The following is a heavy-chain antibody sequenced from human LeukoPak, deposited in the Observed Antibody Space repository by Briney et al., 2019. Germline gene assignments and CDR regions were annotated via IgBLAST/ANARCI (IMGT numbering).Heavy chain of an antibody. J-gene: IGHJ4*02. V-gene: IGHV1-18*01. CDR2: ISAYNGNT. CDR3: ARDFSDDSSGYLTDY. D-gene: IGHD3-22*01. Sequence: ASVKVSCKASGYTFTSYGISWVRQAPGQGLEWMGWISAYNGNTNYAQKLQGRVTMTTDTSTSTAYMELRSLRSDDTAVYYCARDFSDDSSGYLTDYWGQGTLVTVSS. CDR1: GYTFTSYG.